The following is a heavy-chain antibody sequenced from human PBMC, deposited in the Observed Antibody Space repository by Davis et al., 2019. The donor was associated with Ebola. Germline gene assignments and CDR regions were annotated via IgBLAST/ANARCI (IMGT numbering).Heavy chain of an antibody. V-gene: IGHV3-13*01. CDR1: GFTFSSYD. J-gene: IGHJ5*02. Sequence: GESLKISCAASGFTFSSYDMHWVRQATGKGLEWVSAIGTAGDTYYPGSVKGRFTISRENAKNSLYLQMNSLRAEDTAVYYCARGRGIADFTWGQGTLVTVSS. D-gene: IGHD6-13*01. CDR2: IGTAGDT. CDR3: ARGRGIADFT.